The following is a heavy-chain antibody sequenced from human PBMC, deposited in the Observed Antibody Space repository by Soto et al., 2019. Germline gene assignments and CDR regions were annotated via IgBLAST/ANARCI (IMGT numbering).Heavy chain of an antibody. CDR3: ARGRRDYYGSGSYYPLDY. D-gene: IGHD3-10*01. V-gene: IGHV4-59*12. CDR1: GGSISSYY. Sequence: PSETLSLTCTVSGGSISSYYWSWIRQPPGKGLEWIGYIYYSGSTYYNPSLKSRVTISVDTSKNQFSLKLSSVTAADTAVYYCARGRRDYYGSGSYYPLDYWGQGTLVTVSS. CDR2: IYYSGST. J-gene: IGHJ4*02.